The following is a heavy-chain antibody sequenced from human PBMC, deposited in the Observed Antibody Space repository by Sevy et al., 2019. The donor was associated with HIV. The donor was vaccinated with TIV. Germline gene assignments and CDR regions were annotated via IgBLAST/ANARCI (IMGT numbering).Heavy chain of an antibody. D-gene: IGHD2-15*01. V-gene: IGHV3-9*01. Sequence: GGSLRLSCAASGFTFDDYAMHWVRQAPGKGLEWVSGISWNSGSIGYADSVKGRFTISRDNAKNSLYLQTNSLRAEDTALYYCAKGLSRITIVALDYWGQGTLVTVSS. CDR3: AKGLSRITIVALDY. J-gene: IGHJ4*02. CDR2: ISWNSGSI. CDR1: GFTFDDYA.